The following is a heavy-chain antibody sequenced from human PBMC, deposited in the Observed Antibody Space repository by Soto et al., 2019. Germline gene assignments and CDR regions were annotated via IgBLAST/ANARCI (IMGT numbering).Heavy chain of an antibody. CDR2: IIPIFGTA. J-gene: IGHJ4*02. V-gene: IGHV1-69*12. Sequence: QVQLVQSGAEVKKPGSSVKVSCKASGGTFSSYAISWVRQAPGQGLEWMGGIIPIFGTANYAQKFQGRVTITADEFTSTAYMELSSLRSEDTAVYYCSRCHYSSSQYYFDYWGQGTLVTVSS. CDR1: GGTFSSYA. D-gene: IGHD6-13*01. CDR3: SRCHYSSSQYYFDY.